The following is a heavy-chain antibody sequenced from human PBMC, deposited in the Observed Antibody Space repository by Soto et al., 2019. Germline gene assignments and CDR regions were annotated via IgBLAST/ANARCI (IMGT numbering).Heavy chain of an antibody. Sequence: ASVKVSCKASGCTFTSYGISWVRQAPGQGLEWMGWISAYNGNTNYAQKLQGRVTMTTDTSTSTAYMELRSLTSDDTAVYFCARGLQELVPYYSYFHAMDVWGQGTTVTVSS. V-gene: IGHV1-18*01. CDR3: ARGLQELVPYYSYFHAMDV. J-gene: IGHJ6*02. CDR1: GCTFTSYG. D-gene: IGHD6-13*01. CDR2: ISAYNGNT.